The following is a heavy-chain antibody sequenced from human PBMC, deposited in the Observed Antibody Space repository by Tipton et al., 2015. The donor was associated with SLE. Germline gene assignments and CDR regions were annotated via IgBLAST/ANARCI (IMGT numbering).Heavy chain of an antibody. D-gene: IGHD2-21*01. CDR2: INPGNGDT. CDR3: ARGGLCSGDCLRSQLDY. CDR1: GYTFISNA. V-gene: IGHV1-3*03. J-gene: IGHJ4*02. Sequence: QLVQSGAEVKKPGASVKVSCMASGYTFISNAIHWVRQAPGQTLEWIGWINPGNGDTKYSQEFQGRVTITTDTSASTGYMELRNLRSEDMAVYYCARGGLCSGDCLRSQLDYWGQGARVTVSS.